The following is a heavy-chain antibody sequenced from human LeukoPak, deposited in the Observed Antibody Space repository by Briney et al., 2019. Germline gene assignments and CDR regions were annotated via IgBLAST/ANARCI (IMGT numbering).Heavy chain of an antibody. J-gene: IGHJ4*02. V-gene: IGHV1-18*01. D-gene: IGHD3-10*01. CDR2: ISAYNGNT. CDR3: ARVEEMVRGVPYYFDY. Sequence: ASVKVSCKASGYTFTSYGISWVRQAPGQGLEWMGWISAYNGNTNYAQKLQGRVTMTTDTSTSTAYMELRSLRSDDTAVYYCARVEEMVRGVPYYFDYWGQGTLVTVSS. CDR1: GYTFTSYG.